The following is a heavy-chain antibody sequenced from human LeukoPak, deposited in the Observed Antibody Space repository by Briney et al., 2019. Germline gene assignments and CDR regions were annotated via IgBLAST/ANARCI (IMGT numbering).Heavy chain of an antibody. CDR2: IYTSGGT. J-gene: IGHJ6*03. CDR3: ATSRPKAGYYYMDV. V-gene: IGHV4-4*07. Sequence: SETLSLTCTVSGGSISSYYWSWIRQPAGKGLEWIGRIYTSGGTNYNPSLKSRVTMSVDTSKNQFSLKLSSVTAADTAVYYCATSRPKAGYYYMDVWGKGTTVTVSS. D-gene: IGHD6-13*01. CDR1: GGSISSYY.